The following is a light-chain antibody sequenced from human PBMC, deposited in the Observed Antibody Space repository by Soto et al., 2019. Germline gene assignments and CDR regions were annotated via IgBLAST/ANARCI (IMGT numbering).Light chain of an antibody. CDR3: LQGRA. V-gene: IGKV1-6*01. CDR1: QGIRND. CDR2: AAS. J-gene: IGKJ4*01. Sequence: AIQMTQSPSSLSASVGDRVTITCRASQGIRNDLGWYQQKPGKAPKLLIHAASSLQSGVPSRFSGSGSGTDFTLTIRSLQPEDFATYYCLQGRAFGGGTKVEIK.